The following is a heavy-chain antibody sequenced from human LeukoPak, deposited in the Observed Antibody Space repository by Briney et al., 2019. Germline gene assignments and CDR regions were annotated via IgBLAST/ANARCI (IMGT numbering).Heavy chain of an antibody. CDR2: INAGNGNT. CDR3: ARVDPYYYDSSGYYYPL. CDR1: GYTFTSYA. J-gene: IGHJ4*02. Sequence: ASVKVSCKASGYTFTSYAMHWVRQAPGQRLEWMGWINAGNGNTKYSQKFQGRVTITRDTSASTAYMELSSLRSEDTAVYYCARVDPYYYDSSGYYYPLWGQGTLVTVSS. D-gene: IGHD3-22*01. V-gene: IGHV1-3*01.